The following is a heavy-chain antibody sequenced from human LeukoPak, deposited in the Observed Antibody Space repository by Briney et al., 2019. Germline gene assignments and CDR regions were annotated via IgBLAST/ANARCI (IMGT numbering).Heavy chain of an antibody. CDR2: ISYDGSRK. D-gene: IGHD1-7*01. CDR1: GFTFSTYA. Sequence: GGSLRLSCSASGFTFSTYAMHWVRQAPRKGLEWVAIISYDGSRKYYADSVEGRFTISRDNAKNTLDLQMNSLRAEDTAVFYCAKVPLSGTTFDYWGQGTLVTVSS. V-gene: IGHV3-30*04. J-gene: IGHJ4*02. CDR3: AKVPLSGTTFDY.